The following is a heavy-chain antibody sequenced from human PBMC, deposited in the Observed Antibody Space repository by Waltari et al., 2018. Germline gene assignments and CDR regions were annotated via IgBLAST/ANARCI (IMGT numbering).Heavy chain of an antibody. Sequence: QVQLQESGPGLVKPSETLSLTCAVSGYSISSGYYWGWIRQPPGKGLEWIGSIYHSGSTYYNPSLKSRVTISVDTSKNQFSLKLSSVTAADTAVYYCARLGVVAATVVFFFWGQGTLVTVSS. CDR1: GYSISSGYY. J-gene: IGHJ4*02. V-gene: IGHV4-38-2*01. D-gene: IGHD2-15*01. CDR3: ARLGVVAATVVFFF. CDR2: IYHSGST.